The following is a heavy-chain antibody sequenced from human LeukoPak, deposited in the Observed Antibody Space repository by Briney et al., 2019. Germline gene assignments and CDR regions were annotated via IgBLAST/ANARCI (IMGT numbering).Heavy chain of an antibody. CDR1: GGTFSSYV. J-gene: IGHJ6*03. Sequence: SVTVSCKASGGTFSSYVISWVRQAPGQGLEWMGGIITIFGTANYAQKFQGRVTITTDESTSTAYMELSSLRSEDTAVYYCATPLDLDYGGNTPSYYYYMDVWGKGTTVTVSS. V-gene: IGHV1-69*05. CDR2: IITIFGTA. CDR3: ATPLDLDYGGNTPSYYYYMDV. D-gene: IGHD4-23*01.